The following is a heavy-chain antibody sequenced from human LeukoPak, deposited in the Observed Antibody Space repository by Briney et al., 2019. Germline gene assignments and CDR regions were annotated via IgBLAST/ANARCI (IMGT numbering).Heavy chain of an antibody. CDR3: ARDPRNYYGSGSYSGAFDI. CDR1: GYTFTSYA. J-gene: IGHJ3*02. D-gene: IGHD3-10*01. V-gene: IGHV1-3*01. CDR2: INAGNGNT. Sequence: ASVKVSCKASGYTFTSYAMHWVRQAPGQRVEWMGWINAGNGNTKYSQKLQGRVTITRDTSASTAYMELSSLRSEDTAVYYCARDPRNYYGSGSYSGAFDIWGQGTMVTVSS.